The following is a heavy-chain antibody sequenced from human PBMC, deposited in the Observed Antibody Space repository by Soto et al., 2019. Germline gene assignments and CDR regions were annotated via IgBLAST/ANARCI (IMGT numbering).Heavy chain of an antibody. V-gene: IGHV4-59*01. CDR3: ALRSMAVVPEY. CDR2: LYYGRSA. CDR1: GDSISSYY. Sequence: QVQLQESGPGLVKPSETLSLTCAVSGDSISSYYCMWIRQPPGKGLESIGYLYYGRSANYNPSLKXRXTXSXXTSPNQCPLTLSSMTAADTAVYYCALRSMAVVPEYWGQGTLVTVSS. J-gene: IGHJ4*02. D-gene: IGHD3-22*01.